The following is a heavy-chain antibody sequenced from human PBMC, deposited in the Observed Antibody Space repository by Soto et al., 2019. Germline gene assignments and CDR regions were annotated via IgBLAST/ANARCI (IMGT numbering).Heavy chain of an antibody. J-gene: IGHJ4*02. V-gene: IGHV1-18*01. CDR1: GYTFGHFY. D-gene: IGHD3-9*01. CDR3: ARDEGGYDILTGYYKAHPIDQ. Sequence: ASVKVSCKASGYTFGHFYITWVRQAPGQGLEWMGAISPHNRNTNYAEKFRGRVTMTTDTSTTTAYMELRSLRSDDTAVYYCARDEGGYDILTGYYKAHPIDQWCPGAFVTVST. CDR2: ISPHNRNT.